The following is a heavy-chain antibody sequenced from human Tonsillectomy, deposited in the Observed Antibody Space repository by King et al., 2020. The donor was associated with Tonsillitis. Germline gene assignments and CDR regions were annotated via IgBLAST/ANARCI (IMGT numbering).Heavy chain of an antibody. V-gene: IGHV4-61*01. Sequence: VQLQESGPGLVKPSETLSLTCSVSGGSVSSGSYYWSWIRQPPGKGLEWIGYIYYSGSTHYNPSLKSRVTISVDTSKNQFSLKLSSVTAADTAVYYCVRHAEVNSVSYYFDFWGQGTLVTVSS. J-gene: IGHJ4*02. D-gene: IGHD1-26*01. CDR1: GGSVSSGSYY. CDR2: IYYSGST. CDR3: VRHAEVNSVSYYFDF.